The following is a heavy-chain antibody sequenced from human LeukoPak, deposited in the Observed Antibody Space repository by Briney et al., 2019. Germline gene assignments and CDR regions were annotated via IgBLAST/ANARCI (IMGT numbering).Heavy chain of an antibody. V-gene: IGHV3-7*01. CDR2: ISPDGSGK. CDR3: ANQAYSRFDY. CDR1: GFAFSSNW. J-gene: IGHJ4*02. D-gene: IGHD4-11*01. Sequence: GGSLRLSCAASGFAFSSNWMSWVRQAPGRGLELVANISPDGSGKYCMDSVKGRCAISRDNARSSLDLQLNSLRVEDTAAYFCANQAYSRFDYWGQGTLVTVSS.